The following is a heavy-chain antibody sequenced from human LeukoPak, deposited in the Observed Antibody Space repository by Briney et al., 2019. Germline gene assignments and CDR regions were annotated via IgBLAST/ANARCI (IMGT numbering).Heavy chain of an antibody. CDR1: GFTFSSYG. CDR2: ISYDGSNK. CDR3: AKDRDGYNSPLDY. V-gene: IGHV3-30*18. D-gene: IGHD5-24*01. Sequence: PGGSLRLSCAASGFTFSSYGMHWVRQAPGKGLKWVAVISYDGSNKYYADSVKGRFTISRDNSKNTLYLQMNSLRTEDTAVYYCAKDRDGYNSPLDYWGQGTLVTVSS. J-gene: IGHJ4*02.